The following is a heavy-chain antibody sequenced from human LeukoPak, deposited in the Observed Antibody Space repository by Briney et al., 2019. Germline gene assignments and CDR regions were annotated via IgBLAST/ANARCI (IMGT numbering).Heavy chain of an antibody. CDR2: IYYRGNT. J-gene: IGHJ4*02. CDR1: GDSIRYYY. V-gene: IGHV4-59*01. D-gene: IGHD5-18*01. CDR3: ARVRGYSYDSSDFDY. Sequence: SETLSLTCTVSGDSIRYYYWSWIRQPPGKGLDWIGKIYYRGNTNYNPALKRRVTISVDTSKNQFSLKLSSVTAADTAVYYCARVRGYSYDSSDFDYWGQGTLVTVSS.